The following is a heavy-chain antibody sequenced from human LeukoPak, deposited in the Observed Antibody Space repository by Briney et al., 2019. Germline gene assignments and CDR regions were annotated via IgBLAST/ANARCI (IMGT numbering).Heavy chain of an antibody. J-gene: IGHJ6*02. D-gene: IGHD5-12*01. CDR1: GYTFTSYY. CDR2: INPNSGGT. CDR3: AREGRYSGYDSAYYYYGMDV. Sequence: ASVKVSCKASGYTFTSYYMHWVRQAPGQGLEWMGWINPNSGGTNYAQKFQGRVTMTRDTSISTAYMELSRLRSDDTAVYYCAREGRYSGYDSAYYYYGMDVWGQGTTVTVSS. V-gene: IGHV1-2*02.